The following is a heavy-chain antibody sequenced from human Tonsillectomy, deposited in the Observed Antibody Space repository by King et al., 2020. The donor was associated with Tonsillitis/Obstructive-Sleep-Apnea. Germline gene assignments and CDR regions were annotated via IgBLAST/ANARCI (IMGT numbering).Heavy chain of an antibody. V-gene: IGHV3-15*01. CDR1: GFTVSNAW. Sequence: VQLVESGGGLVKPGGSLRLSCAASGFTVSNAWMSWVRQAPGKGLEWVGRIKSKTDGGTADYGAPVEGRFTISRDESKNTLYLQMSSLKTEDTAVYYCTTYDFWSGYSYWGQGTLVTVSS. D-gene: IGHD3-3*01. J-gene: IGHJ4*02. CDR3: TTYDFWSGYSY. CDR2: IKSKTDGGTA.